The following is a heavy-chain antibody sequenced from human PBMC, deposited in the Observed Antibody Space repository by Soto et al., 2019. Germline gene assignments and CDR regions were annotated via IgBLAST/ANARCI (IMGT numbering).Heavy chain of an antibody. Sequence: QVQLQESGPGLVKPSETLSLTCTVSGGSISTYYWSWVRQPPGKGLEWIGYVSYSGNTNYNPSLKSRLTISVDTSKNQFSLTLISVTAADTAVYFCAGRRTISMNYWGQGTLVTVSS. CDR1: GGSISTYY. CDR3: AGRRTISMNY. CDR2: VSYSGNT. J-gene: IGHJ4*02. V-gene: IGHV4-59*01. D-gene: IGHD3-22*01.